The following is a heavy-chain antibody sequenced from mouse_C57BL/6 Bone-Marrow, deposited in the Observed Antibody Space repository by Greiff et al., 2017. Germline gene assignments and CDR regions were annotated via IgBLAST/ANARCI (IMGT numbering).Heavy chain of an antibody. CDR3: ARDAGHYYGSSEGYFDV. CDR1: GFTFSDFY. V-gene: IGHV7-1*01. D-gene: IGHD1-1*01. CDR2: SRNKANDYTT. J-gene: IGHJ1*03. Sequence: EVQLVESGGGLVQSGRSLRLSCATSGFTFSDFYMEWVRQAPGKGLEWITASRNKANDYTTEYSASVKGRFIVSGDTSQSILYLQMNALRAEDTAIYYCARDAGHYYGSSEGYFDVWGTGTTVTVSS.